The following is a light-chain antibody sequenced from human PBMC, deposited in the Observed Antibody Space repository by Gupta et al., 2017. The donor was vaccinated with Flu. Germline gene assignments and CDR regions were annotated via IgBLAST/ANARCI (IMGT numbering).Light chain of an antibody. Sequence: DIQMTQSPSSLSASVGDRVTITCRASQSINTYLNWYQQKPGKAPNLLIYGASSLQSGVPSRFSVSGSGTTFTLTINSLQPEDFATYYCQQGSNTFAFTFGGGTKVEIK. CDR1: QSINTY. CDR2: GAS. CDR3: QQGSNTFAFT. V-gene: IGKV1-39*01. J-gene: IGKJ4*01.